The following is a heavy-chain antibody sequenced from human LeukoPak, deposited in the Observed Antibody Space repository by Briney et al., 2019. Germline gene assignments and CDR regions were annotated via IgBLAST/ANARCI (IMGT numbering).Heavy chain of an antibody. CDR2: IKQDGTEK. J-gene: IGHJ4*02. Sequence: GGSLRLSCAASGFSFTTYWMGWVRQAPGKGLEWVANIKQDGTEKYYVDSVKGRFTISRDNAKSTLYLQMNSLRAEDTAVYYCARLFGATTGYWGQGTLVTVSS. CDR1: GFSFTTYW. D-gene: IGHD1-26*01. CDR3: ARLFGATTGY. V-gene: IGHV3-7*01.